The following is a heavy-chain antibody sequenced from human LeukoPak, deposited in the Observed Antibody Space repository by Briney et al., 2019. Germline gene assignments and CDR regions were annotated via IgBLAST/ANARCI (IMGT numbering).Heavy chain of an antibody. CDR1: GGSISSYY. D-gene: IGHD2-21*02. CDR3: ARDLGDPDYFDY. J-gene: IGHJ4*02. V-gene: IGHV4-59*12. Sequence: PSETLSLTCTVSGGSISSYYWSWIRQPPGKGLEWIGYIYYSGSTYYNPSLKSRVTISVDTSKNQFSLKLSSVTAADTAVYYCARDLGDPDYFDYWGQGTLVTVSS. CDR2: IYYSGST.